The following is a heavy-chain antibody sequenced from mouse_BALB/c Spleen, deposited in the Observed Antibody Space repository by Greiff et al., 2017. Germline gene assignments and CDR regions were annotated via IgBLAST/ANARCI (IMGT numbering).Heavy chain of an antibody. CDR3: ARLVMDY. CDR2: ISTYYGDA. CDR1: GYTFTDYA. Sequence: VQVVESGAELVRPGVSVKISCKGSGYTFTDYAMHWVKQSHAKSLEWIGVISTYYGDASYNQKFKGKATMTVDKSSSTAYMELARLTSEDSAIYYCARLVMDYWGQGTSVTVSS. V-gene: IGHV1S137*01. J-gene: IGHJ4*01.